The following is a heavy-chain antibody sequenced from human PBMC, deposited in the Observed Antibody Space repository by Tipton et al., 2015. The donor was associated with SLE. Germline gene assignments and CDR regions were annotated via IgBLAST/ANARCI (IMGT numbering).Heavy chain of an antibody. J-gene: IGHJ1*01. D-gene: IGHD3-10*01. CDR1: GFTVSRNY. CDR2: IYTGGST. V-gene: IGHV3-66*02. CDR3: ASPTYYSGSGTYYTEYFHH. Sequence: SLRLSCAASGFTVSRNYMSWVRQAPGKGLEWVSTIYTGGSTYYADSVKGRFTISRDNSKNTLYLQMNSLRAEDTAVYFCASPTYYSGSGTYYTEYFHHWGQGTLVTVSS.